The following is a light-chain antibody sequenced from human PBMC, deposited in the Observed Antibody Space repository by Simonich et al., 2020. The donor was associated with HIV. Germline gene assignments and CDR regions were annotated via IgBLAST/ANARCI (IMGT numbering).Light chain of an antibody. CDR1: IDNDGSYA. J-gene: IGLJ3*02. V-gene: IGLV1-36*01. CDR2: ENS. Sequence: QSALTQEASVSGTVGQKVTLSCTGNIDNDGSYAVACYLQISHGAPKSVMFENSLPAGIPDRCSGSKSGTTASLTISGLQPEDEADYYCSTWDYSLSARVFGGGTKLTVL. CDR3: STWDYSLSARV.